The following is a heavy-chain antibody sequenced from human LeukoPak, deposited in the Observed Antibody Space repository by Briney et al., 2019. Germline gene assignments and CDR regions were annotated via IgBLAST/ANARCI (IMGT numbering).Heavy chain of an antibody. CDR2: IYSGGST. D-gene: IGHD2-15*01. V-gene: IGHV3-66*02. J-gene: IGHJ4*02. CDR1: GFTVRSNY. Sequence: GGSLRLSCAASGFTVRSNYMSWVRQAPGKGLEWVSVIYSGGSTYYADSVKGRFTISRDNSKNTLFLQMNSLRAEDTAVYYCAKGVDYCSGGSCPADYWGPGTLVTVSS. CDR3: AKGVDYCSGGSCPADY.